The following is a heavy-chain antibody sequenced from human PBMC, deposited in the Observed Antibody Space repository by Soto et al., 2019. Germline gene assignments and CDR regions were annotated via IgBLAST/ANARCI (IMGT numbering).Heavy chain of an antibody. CDR1: GDSISSSVW. D-gene: IGHD7-27*01. Sequence: PSETLSLTCAVSGDSISSSVWWTWVRQPPGKGLEWIGEVFHTGNTYYNPSLKGRLTMSVDKSRNEFSLKLTSVTAADTAIYYCARKAWVRFDYWGQGALVTVSS. CDR2: VFHTGNT. CDR3: ARKAWVRFDY. V-gene: IGHV4-4*02. J-gene: IGHJ4*02.